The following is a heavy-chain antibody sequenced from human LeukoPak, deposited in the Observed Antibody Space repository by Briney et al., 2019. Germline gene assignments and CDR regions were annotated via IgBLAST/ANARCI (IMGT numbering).Heavy chain of an antibody. V-gene: IGHV4-34*01. J-gene: IGHJ4*02. CDR1: GGSFSGYY. CDR2: INHSGST. CDR3: ARAIWFGEFRY. D-gene: IGHD3-10*01. Sequence: PSETLSLTCAVYGGSFSGYYWSWIRQPPGKGLEWIGEINHSGSTNYNPSLKSRVTISVDMSKNQFSLKLSSVTAADTAVYYCARAIWFGEFRYWGQGTLVTVSS.